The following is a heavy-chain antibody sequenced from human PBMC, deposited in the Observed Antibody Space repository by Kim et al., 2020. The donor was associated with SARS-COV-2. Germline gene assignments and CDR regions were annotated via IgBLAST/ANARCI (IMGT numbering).Heavy chain of an antibody. CDR2: IKSKTDGGTT. J-gene: IGHJ4*02. CDR3: TTDSSYWFAFDY. CDR1: GFTFSNAW. Sequence: GGSLRLSCAASGFTFSNAWMSWVRQAPGKGLEWVGRIKSKTDGGTTDYAAPVKGRFTISRDDSKNTLYLQMNSLKTEDTAVYYCTTDSSYWFAFDYWGQGTLVTVSS. V-gene: IGHV3-15*01. D-gene: IGHD2-8*02.